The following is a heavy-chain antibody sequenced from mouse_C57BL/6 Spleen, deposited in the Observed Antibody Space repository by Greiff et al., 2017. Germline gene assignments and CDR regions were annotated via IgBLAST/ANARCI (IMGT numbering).Heavy chain of an antibody. CDR1: GYTFTDYY. CDR2: IFPGSGSP. Sequence: QVQLQQSGPELVKPGASVKISCKASGYTFTDYYINWVKQRPGQGLEWIGWIFPGSGSPYYNEKFKGKATLTVDKSSSTAYMLLSSLTSEDSAVYVCARGNYYGSSYYFDYWGQGTTLTVSS. J-gene: IGHJ2*01. V-gene: IGHV1-75*01. CDR3: ARGNYYGSSYYFDY. D-gene: IGHD1-1*01.